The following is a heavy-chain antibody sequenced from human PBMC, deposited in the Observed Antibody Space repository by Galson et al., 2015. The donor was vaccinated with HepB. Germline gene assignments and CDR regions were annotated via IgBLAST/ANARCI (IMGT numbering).Heavy chain of an antibody. J-gene: IGHJ6*02. D-gene: IGHD5-18*01. V-gene: IGHV1-69*04. CDR2: IIPSLDET. CDR3: ARGRRYSSGRYYYYGMDV. CDR1: TDTFNTYS. Sequence: SVKVSCKASTDTFNTYSITWVRQAPGQGLEWMGRIIPSLDETNFAQKFRGRLSLTADRSTNTVYMELSTLTSDDTAMYYCARGRRYSSGRYYYYGMDVWGQGTEVTVSS.